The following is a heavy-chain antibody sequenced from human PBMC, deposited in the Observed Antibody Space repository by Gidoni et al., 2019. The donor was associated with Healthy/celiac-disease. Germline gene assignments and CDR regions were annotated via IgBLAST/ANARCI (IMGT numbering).Heavy chain of an antibody. V-gene: IGHV3-9*01. CDR2: IRWNSGSI. D-gene: IGHD5-12*01. Sequence: EVQLVASGGGLVQPGRSLRLSCAASGFTFDDYAMHWVRQAPGKGREWVSGIRWNSGSIGYADSVKGRVTISRDNAKNSLYLQMNSLRAEDTALYYCAKGLHSGYDSGFDYWGQGTLVTVSS. CDR1: GFTFDDYA. J-gene: IGHJ4*02. CDR3: AKGLHSGYDSGFDY.